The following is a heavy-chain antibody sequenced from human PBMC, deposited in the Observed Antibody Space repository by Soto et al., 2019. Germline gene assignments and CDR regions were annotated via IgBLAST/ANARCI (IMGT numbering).Heavy chain of an antibody. CDR2: INYSGRT. D-gene: IGHD3-3*02. CDR3: ARFSTLGKDYGVDV. Sequence: QVQLQESGPGLVKPSQTLSLTYSVSSGSISSSDYYWSLIRQPPGKGLEWIGYINYSGRTYYKPSLKSRVSISIDTSKNQFSLRLTSVTVADTAVYFCARFSTLGKDYGVDVWGQWTTVTVSS. J-gene: IGHJ6*02. CDR1: SGSISSSDYY. V-gene: IGHV4-30-4*01.